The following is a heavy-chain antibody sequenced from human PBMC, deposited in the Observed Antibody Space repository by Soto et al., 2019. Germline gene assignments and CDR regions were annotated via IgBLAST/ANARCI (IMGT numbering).Heavy chain of an antibody. V-gene: IGHV3-74*03. CDR2: INSDGRNT. Sequence: GSLRLTCAASGXIVSSYCMHWVRQVPGKGPVWVARINSDGRNTKYTDYVKGRFTISRENAKNTLYLQMNSLRVEETAVYYCARDFMARGRDSNWFDPWGQGTVVTVSS. J-gene: IGHJ5*02. CDR3: ARDFMARGRDSNWFDP. D-gene: IGHD3-10*01. CDR1: GXIVSSYC.